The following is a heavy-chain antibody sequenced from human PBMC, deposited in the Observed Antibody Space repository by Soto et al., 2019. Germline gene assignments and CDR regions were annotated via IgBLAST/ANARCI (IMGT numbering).Heavy chain of an antibody. V-gene: IGHV4-30-2*01. Sequence: QLQLQESGSGLVKPSQTLSLTCAVSGGSISSGGYSWSWIRQPPGKGLEWIGYIYHSGSTYYNPSLKRRVTISVARSKNQFSLKRSSVTAADTAVYYCARAGGLGAVAVDYWGQGTLVTVSS. J-gene: IGHJ4*02. D-gene: IGHD6-19*01. CDR1: GGSISSGGYS. CDR3: ARAGGLGAVAVDY. CDR2: IYHSGST.